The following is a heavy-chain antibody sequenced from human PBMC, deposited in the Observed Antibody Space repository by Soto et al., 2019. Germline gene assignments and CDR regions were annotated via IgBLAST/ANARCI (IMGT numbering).Heavy chain of an antibody. CDR2: ISQSGNT. CDR1: SGSFSGYY. Sequence: SETLSLTCSLYSGSFSGYYWSWIRQPPGKGLEWIGEISQSGNTNYSPSLKSRVSISIDTSKKQFSLNLASVSAADTAVYYCARAPKVSGSSQTRPDFWGQGTLVTVSS. V-gene: IGHV4-34*01. CDR3: ARAPKVSGSSQTRPDF. D-gene: IGHD6-6*01. J-gene: IGHJ4*02.